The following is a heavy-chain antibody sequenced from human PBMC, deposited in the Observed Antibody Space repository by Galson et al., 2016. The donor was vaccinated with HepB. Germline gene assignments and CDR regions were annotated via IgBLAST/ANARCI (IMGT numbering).Heavy chain of an antibody. J-gene: IGHJ4*02. CDR3: AREPVRLDDLLTGPPKNPDY. CDR1: GFTFSSYT. CDR2: ISSSGTTI. V-gene: IGHV3-48*03. D-gene: IGHD3-9*01. Sequence: SLRLSCAASGFTFSSYTMNWVRQAPGKGLEWVSCISSSGTTIYYADSVKGRFTISRDNAKNSLYLQMNSLRAEDTAVYYCAREPVRLDDLLTGPPKNPDYWGQGTLVTVSS.